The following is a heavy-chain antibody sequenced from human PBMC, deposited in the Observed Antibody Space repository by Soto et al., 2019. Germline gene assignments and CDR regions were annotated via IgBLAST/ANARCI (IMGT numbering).Heavy chain of an antibody. CDR1: GFTFSDYP. D-gene: IGHD2-15*01. J-gene: IGHJ4*02. Sequence: QLVESGGGLVQPGGSLRLSCAASGFTFSDYPMNWVRQAPGKGLEWVSSIRTTSSAIYFADSVRGRFTISRDNARNSLYLQMTSLRDEDTAVYYCARETPSFDSWGQGTLVTVSS. CDR2: IRTTSSAI. V-gene: IGHV3-48*02. CDR3: ARETPSFDS.